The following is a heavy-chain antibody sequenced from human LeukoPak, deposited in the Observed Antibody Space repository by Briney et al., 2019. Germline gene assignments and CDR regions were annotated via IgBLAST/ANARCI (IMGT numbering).Heavy chain of an antibody. J-gene: IGHJ4*02. CDR3: ARPPTRGYSYAGYAY. CDR1: GYTFTSYY. CDR2: INPSGGST. V-gene: IGHV1-46*01. D-gene: IGHD5-18*01. Sequence: ASVKVSCKASGYTFTSYYMHWVRQAPGQGLEWMGIINPSGGSTSYAQKFQGRVTMTRDMSTSTVYMELSSLRSEDTAVYYCARPPTRGYSYAGYAYWGQGTLVTVSS.